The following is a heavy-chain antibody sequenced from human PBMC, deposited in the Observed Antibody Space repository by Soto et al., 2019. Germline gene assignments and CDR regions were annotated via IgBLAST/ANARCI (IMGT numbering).Heavy chain of an antibody. CDR2: ISGSGGST. V-gene: IGHV3-23*01. D-gene: IGHD1-26*01. CDR1: GFTFGTYM. Sequence: PGGSLRLSCAASGFTFGTYMMNWIRQAPGKGLEWVSAISGSGGSTYYADSVKGRFTISRDNSKNTLYLQMNSLRTEGTAVYYCANYLTAVGATSPFDYWGQGTLVTVSS. CDR3: ANYLTAVGATSPFDY. J-gene: IGHJ4*02.